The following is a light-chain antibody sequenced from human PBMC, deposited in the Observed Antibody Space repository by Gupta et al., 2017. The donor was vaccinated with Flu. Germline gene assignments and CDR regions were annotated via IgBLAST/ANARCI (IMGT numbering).Light chain of an antibody. V-gene: IGKV3-15*01. CDR2: GAS. CDR1: QSVTTS. J-gene: IGKJ4*01. Sequence: GEGATLSCRASQSVTTSLAWYQQKPRQAPRLLIYGASTRATGIPARFSGSGSGTEFTLTVTSLQSEDLAVYYCQQYKSWPPTFGGGTKVEIK. CDR3: QQYKSWPPT.